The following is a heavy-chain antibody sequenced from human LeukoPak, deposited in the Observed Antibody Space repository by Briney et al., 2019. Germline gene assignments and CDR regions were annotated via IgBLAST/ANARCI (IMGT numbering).Heavy chain of an antibody. Sequence: GGSLRLSCAASGFTFSSYAMLWVRQAPGKGLEWVAVISYDGSNKYYADSVKGRFTISRDNSKNTLYLQMNSLRAEDTAVYYCARGHYDFWSGYPYYFDYRGQGTLVTVSS. CDR3: ARGHYDFWSGYPYYFDY. J-gene: IGHJ4*02. CDR1: GFTFSSYA. V-gene: IGHV3-30-3*01. CDR2: ISYDGSNK. D-gene: IGHD3-3*01.